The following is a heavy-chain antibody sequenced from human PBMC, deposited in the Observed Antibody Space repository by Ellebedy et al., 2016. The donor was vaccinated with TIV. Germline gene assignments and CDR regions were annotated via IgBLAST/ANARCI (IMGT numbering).Heavy chain of an antibody. CDR3: ARGPSYDD. CDR2: INHRGST. V-gene: IGHV4-34*01. J-gene: IGHJ4*02. Sequence: SETLSLTXAFYGGSFSGYYWSWIRQPPGKGLEWIGEINHRGSTNYNPSLKSRVTISAATSKNQFSLRLTSVTAADTAIYYCARGPSYDDWGQGTLVTVSS. CDR1: GGSFSGYY.